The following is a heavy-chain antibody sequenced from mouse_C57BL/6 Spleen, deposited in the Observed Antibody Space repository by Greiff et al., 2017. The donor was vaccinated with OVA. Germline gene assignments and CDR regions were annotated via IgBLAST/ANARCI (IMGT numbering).Heavy chain of an antibody. CDR1: GFTFSSYA. CDR2: ISDGGSYT. V-gene: IGHV5-4*01. Sequence: EVKLLESGGGLVKPGGSLKLSCAASGFTFSSYAMSWVRQTPEKRLEWVATISDGGSYTYYPDNVKGRFTISRDNAKNNLYLQMSHLKSEDTAMYYCAREGDDYHFDYWGQGTTLTVSS. CDR3: AREGDDYHFDY. J-gene: IGHJ2*01. D-gene: IGHD2-4*01.